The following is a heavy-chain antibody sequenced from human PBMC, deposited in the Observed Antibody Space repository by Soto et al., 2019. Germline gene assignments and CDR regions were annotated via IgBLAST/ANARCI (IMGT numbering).Heavy chain of an antibody. CDR2: ISAYNGNT. D-gene: IGHD2-15*01. V-gene: IGHV1-18*01. Sequence: QVQLVQSGAEVKKPGASVKVSCKASGYTFTSFGISWVRQAPGQGLEWMGWISAYNGNTNYAENLQGRVTMTTDTSTSTAYMELRSLRSDDAAVYYCARDHRGGTDAFDIWGQGTMVSVSS. CDR3: ARDHRGGTDAFDI. J-gene: IGHJ3*02. CDR1: GYTFTSFG.